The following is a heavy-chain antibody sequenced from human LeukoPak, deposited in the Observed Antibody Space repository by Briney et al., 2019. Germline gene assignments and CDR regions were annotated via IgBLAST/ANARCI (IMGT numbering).Heavy chain of an antibody. CDR3: ARMQQPTGRIDY. J-gene: IGHJ4*02. CDR1: AGTFSSYA. CDR2: IIPIFGTA. V-gene: IGHV1-69*05. Sequence: GSSVKVSCKASAGTFSSYAISWVRHAPGQGLEWMGGIIPIFGTANYAQKFQGRVTITTDESTSTAYMELSSLRSEETAVYYCARMQQPTGRIDYWGQGTLVTVSS. D-gene: IGHD6-13*01.